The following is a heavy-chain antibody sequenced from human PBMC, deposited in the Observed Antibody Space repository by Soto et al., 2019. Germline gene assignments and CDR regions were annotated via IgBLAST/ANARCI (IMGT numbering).Heavy chain of an antibody. J-gene: IGHJ4*02. CDR1: GFTFSSYW. CDR3: TRPRYDDSGTPFDY. V-gene: IGHV3-74*01. Sequence: PGGSLRLSCATSGFTFSSYWMHWVRQAPGKGLVWVSRINGDGSTTSYADSVKGRFTISRDNAKNTLYLRMNSLRAEDTAVYYCTRPRYDDSGTPFDYWGQGTLVTVSS. CDR2: INGDGSTT. D-gene: IGHD3-22*01.